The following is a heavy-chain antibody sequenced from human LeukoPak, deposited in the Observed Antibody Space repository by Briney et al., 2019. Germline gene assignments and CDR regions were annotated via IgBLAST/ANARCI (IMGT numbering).Heavy chain of an antibody. CDR1: GFTFSSYA. CDR2: ISSNGGNT. V-gene: IGHV3-64*01. D-gene: IGHD5-18*01. CDR3: ARDQGYNYGYGFDY. Sequence: GGSLRLSCAASGFTFSSYAMHWVRQAPGKGLEYVSSISSNGGNTYYANSVKGRCTISRDNSKNTLYLQMGSLRAEDMAVYYCARDQGYNYGYGFDYWGQGTLVTVSS. J-gene: IGHJ4*02.